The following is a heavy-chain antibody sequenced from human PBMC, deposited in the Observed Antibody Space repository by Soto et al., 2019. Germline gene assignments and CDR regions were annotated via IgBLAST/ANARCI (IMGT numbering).Heavy chain of an antibody. V-gene: IGHV3-23*01. CDR1: GFTFSSYA. CDR3: AKALAVADPSYYYYGMDV. Sequence: GGSLRLSCAASGFTFSSYAMSWVRQAPGKGLEWVSAISGSGGSTYYADSVEGRFTISRDNSKNTLYLQMNSLRAEDTAVYYCAKALAVADPSYYYYGMDVWGQGTTVTVSS. CDR2: ISGSGGST. D-gene: IGHD6-19*01. J-gene: IGHJ6*02.